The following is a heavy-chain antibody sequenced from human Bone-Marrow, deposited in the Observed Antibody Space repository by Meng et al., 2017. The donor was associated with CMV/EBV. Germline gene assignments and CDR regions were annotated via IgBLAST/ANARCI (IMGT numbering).Heavy chain of an antibody. J-gene: IGHJ4*02. Sequence: VYCCSSQGHHVSWIPQPPGQGLEWIGEINHSGSTTYNPSLKSRVTISVDPSKNQFSLKLSSVTAADTAVYYCARGGTLYHGNPSVDYWGQGTLVTVSS. CDR2: INHSGST. CDR3: ARGGTLYHGNPSVDY. CDR1: CCSSQGHH. V-gene: IGHV4-34*01. D-gene: IGHD1-14*01.